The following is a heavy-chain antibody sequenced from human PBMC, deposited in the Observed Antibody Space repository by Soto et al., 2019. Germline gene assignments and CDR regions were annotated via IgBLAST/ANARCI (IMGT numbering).Heavy chain of an antibody. D-gene: IGHD1-1*01. V-gene: IGHV4-4*07. CDR1: GASLSSYY. Sequence: SSETLSLTCNVSGASLSSYYWSWIRQPPGKGLEWIGRIYATGSSDYNPSLKSRITISVDMSKKQFSLTLRSVTAADTAMYYCVRDGTKNLRDWFDPWGQGILVTVSS. CDR3: VRDGTKNLRDWFDP. CDR2: IYATGSS. J-gene: IGHJ5*02.